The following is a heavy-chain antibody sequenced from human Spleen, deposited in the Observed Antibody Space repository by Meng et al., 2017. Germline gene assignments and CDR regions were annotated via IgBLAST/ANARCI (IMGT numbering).Heavy chain of an antibody. CDR1: SGSVSSGNYY. D-gene: IGHD6-19*01. CDR3: GTSGWYGLFDY. Sequence: SETLSLTCTVSSGSVSSGNYYWSWIRQPPGKGLEWIGTIYQTGSTYYNPSLESRVTISRDTSKNQFSLKLTSVTAADTAVYYCGTSGWYGLFDYWGQGTLVTVSS. CDR2: IYQTGST. J-gene: IGHJ4*02. V-gene: IGHV4-39*07.